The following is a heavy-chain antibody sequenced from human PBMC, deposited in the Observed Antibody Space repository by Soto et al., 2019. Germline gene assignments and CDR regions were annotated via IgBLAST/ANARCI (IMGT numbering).Heavy chain of an antibody. V-gene: IGHV1-24*01. Sequence: QVQLVQSGAEVKKPGASVKVSCKVSGFTLTDLSMHWVRQAPGKGLEWMGRFEPEDGETIYAQKFQGRLTMTEDTSTETAYMELSSLRSEDTAVYDCTGIYPGWATFDYWGQGTLVTGSS. CDR3: TGIYPGWATFDY. CDR2: FEPEDGET. CDR1: GFTLTDLS. J-gene: IGHJ4*02. D-gene: IGHD5-12*01.